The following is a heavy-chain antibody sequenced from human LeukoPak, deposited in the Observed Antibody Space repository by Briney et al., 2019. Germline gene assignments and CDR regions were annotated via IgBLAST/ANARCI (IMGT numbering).Heavy chain of an antibody. V-gene: IGHV3-30*02. J-gene: IGHJ4*02. CDR2: IRYDGSNK. D-gene: IGHD5-18*01. CDR1: GFTFSSYG. CDR3: AKDSGIQLYPPYKTLVGIDY. Sequence: PGGSLSLSCAASGFTFSSYGMHWVRQAPGKGLEWVAFIRYDGSNKYYADSVKGRFTISRDNSKNTLYLQMNSLRAEDTAVYYCAKDSGIQLYPPYKTLVGIDYWGQGTLVTVSS.